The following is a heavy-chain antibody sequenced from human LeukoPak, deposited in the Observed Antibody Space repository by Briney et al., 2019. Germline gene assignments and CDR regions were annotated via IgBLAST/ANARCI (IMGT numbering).Heavy chain of an antibody. CDR2: ITGSSNTI. V-gene: IGHV3-48*01. D-gene: IGHD2/OR15-2a*01. CDR3: ATSNGHLDK. J-gene: IGHJ4*02. Sequence: GGSLRLSCTASGFNFNIYSMNWVRRAPGKGLEWISYITGSSNTIYYADSVKGRFTISRDNAKNSLYLQMNNLRAEDTAVYYCATSNGHLDKWGQGTLVTVSS. CDR1: GFNFNIYS.